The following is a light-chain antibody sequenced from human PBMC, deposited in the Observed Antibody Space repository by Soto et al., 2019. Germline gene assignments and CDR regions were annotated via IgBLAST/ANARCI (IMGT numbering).Light chain of an antibody. CDR2: AAS. CDR1: QGISSY. CDR3: QRLKTYPTP. J-gene: IGKJ1*01. Sequence: IQLTQSPSSLSASVGDRVTITCRASQGISSYLAWYQQKPGTAPKLLIDAASPLQSGVPSRFSGSRSGTVFPLTFSSLQPEDFATYYCQRLKTYPTPFGQGNKVEIK. V-gene: IGKV1-9*01.